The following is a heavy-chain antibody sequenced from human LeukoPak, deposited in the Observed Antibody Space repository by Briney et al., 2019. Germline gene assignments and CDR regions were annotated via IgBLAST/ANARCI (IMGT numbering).Heavy chain of an antibody. CDR1: GYTFTSYG. J-gene: IGHJ4*02. CDR3: ARDLYEYYYDSSGYQQITVMDY. V-gene: IGHV1-18*01. CDR2: ISAYNGNT. Sequence: GASVKVSCKASGYTFTSYGISWVRQAPGQGLEWMGWISAYNGNTNYAQKLQGRVTMTTDTSTSTAYMELRSLRSDDTAVYYCARDLYEYYYDSSGYQQITVMDYWGQGTLVTVSS. D-gene: IGHD3-22*01.